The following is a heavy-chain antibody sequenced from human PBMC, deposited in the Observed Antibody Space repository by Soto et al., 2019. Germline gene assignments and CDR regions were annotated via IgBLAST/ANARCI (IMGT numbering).Heavy chain of an antibody. J-gene: IGHJ5*02. V-gene: IGHV4-30-2*01. Sequence: SETLSLTCAVSSGAINSGGYSWSWIRQPPGKGLEWIGYIYHSGSTHYNPSLKSRVTISVDRSKNQFSLKVSSVTAADTAVYYCARHRNANGNWFDPWGQGTLVTVSS. CDR1: SGAINSGGYS. D-gene: IGHD2-2*01. CDR3: ARHRNANGNWFDP. CDR2: IYHSGST.